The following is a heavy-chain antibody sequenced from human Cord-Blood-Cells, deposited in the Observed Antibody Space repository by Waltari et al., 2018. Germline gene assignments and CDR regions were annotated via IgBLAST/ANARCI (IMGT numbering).Heavy chain of an antibody. J-gene: IGHJ5*02. CDR2: INPNSGGT. D-gene: IGHD6-13*01. CDR3: ARDGPSIAAAGWFDP. Sequence: QVQLVQSGAEVKKPGASVKVSCKASGYTFTGYSMHWVRQAPGQGLEWMGWINPNSGGTNYAQKFQDRVTMTRDTSISTAYMELSRLRSDATAVYYCARDGPSIAAAGWFDPWGQGTLVTGS. V-gene: IGHV1-2*02. CDR1: GYTFTGYS.